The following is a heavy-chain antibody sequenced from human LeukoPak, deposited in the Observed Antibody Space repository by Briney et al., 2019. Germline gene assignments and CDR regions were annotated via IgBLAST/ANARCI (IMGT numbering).Heavy chain of an antibody. V-gene: IGHV4-30-4*01. D-gene: IGHD4-11*01. J-gene: IGHJ6*02. Sequence: SQTLSLICTVSGGSISSGDYYWSWIRQPPGKGLEWIGYIYYSGSTYYNPSLKSRVTISVDTSKNQFSLKLSSVTAADTAVYYCARLMTTGTYYYYYGMDVWGQGTTVTVSS. CDR2: IYYSGST. CDR3: ARLMTTGTYYYYYGMDV. CDR1: GGSISSGDYY.